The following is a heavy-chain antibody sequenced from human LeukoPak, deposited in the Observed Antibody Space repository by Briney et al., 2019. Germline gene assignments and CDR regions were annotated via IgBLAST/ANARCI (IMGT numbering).Heavy chain of an antibody. CDR2: ISAYDGNT. Sequence: ASVKVSCKASGYTFTNYGISWVRQAPGQGLEWMGWISAYDGNTNYLQKFQGRVTMTTDTATSTAYMELRSLRSDDTAVYYCARDKVIASAGTPNWFDPWGQGTLVTVSS. V-gene: IGHV1-18*01. D-gene: IGHD6-13*01. CDR3: ARDKVIASAGTPNWFDP. J-gene: IGHJ5*02. CDR1: GYTFTNYG.